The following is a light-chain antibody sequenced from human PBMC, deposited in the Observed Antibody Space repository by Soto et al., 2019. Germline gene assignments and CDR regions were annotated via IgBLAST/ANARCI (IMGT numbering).Light chain of an antibody. J-gene: IGLJ1*01. V-gene: IGLV2-14*03. CDR3: CSYADGSIYF. CDR1: SRDVGAYDY. Sequence: QSALTQPASVSGSPGQSITISCTGTSRDVGAYDYVSWYLQYPDKAPQLLIYYVDHRPSGVSSRFSGSKSGNTASLTISGLQAEDEGDYYCCSYADGSIYFFGTGTKRDRP. CDR2: YVD.